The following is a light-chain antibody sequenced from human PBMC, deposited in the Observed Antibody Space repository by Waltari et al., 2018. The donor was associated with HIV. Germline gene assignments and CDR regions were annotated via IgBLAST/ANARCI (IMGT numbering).Light chain of an antibody. CDR3: QQYNSWPLT. V-gene: IGKV3-15*01. CDR1: QSVSTN. J-gene: IGKJ3*01. Sequence: ETVITQSPGDLSVSPGARVTLSCRASQSVSTNLAWYQQKPGQPPRLLIYGASASATDGPARFSGSGSGTEFNLTIAALRSEDLAVYFCQQYNSWPLTFGPGSKVNIK. CDR2: GAS.